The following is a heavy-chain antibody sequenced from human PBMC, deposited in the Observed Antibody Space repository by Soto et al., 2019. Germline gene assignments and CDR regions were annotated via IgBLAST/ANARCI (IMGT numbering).Heavy chain of an antibody. V-gene: IGHV4-59*01. D-gene: IGHD5-18*01. Sequence: SETLSPPSPASGGSISSYYWSWIRRPPGKGLEWIGYIYYSGSTNYNPSLKSRVTISVDTSKNQFSLKLSSVTAADTAVYYCARARYSYGQNWFDPWGQGTLVTSPQ. CDR2: IYYSGST. CDR3: ARARYSYGQNWFDP. CDR1: GGSISSYY. J-gene: IGHJ5*02.